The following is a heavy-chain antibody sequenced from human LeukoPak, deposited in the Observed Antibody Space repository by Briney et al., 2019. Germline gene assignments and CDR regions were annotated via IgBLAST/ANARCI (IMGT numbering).Heavy chain of an antibody. CDR2: ISSNGGST. CDR1: GFTFSSYA. CDR3: ARDSYSSSSGGAFDI. V-gene: IGHV3-64*01. Sequence: GGSLRLSCAASGFTFSSYAMHWVRQAPGKGLEYVSAISSNGGSTYYANSVKGRFTISRDNSKDTLYLQMGSLRAEDMAVYYCARDSYSSSSGGAFDIWGQGTMVTVSS. J-gene: IGHJ3*02. D-gene: IGHD6-6*01.